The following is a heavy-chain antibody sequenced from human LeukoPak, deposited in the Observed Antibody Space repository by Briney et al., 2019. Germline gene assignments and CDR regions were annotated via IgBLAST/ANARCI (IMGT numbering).Heavy chain of an antibody. CDR1: GYTFTSYY. D-gene: IGHD3-22*01. CDR2: INPSGGST. Sequence: ASVKVSCKASGYTFTSYYMHWVRQAPGQGLEWMGIINPSGGSTSYAQKFQGRVTMARDTSTSTVHMELSSLRSEDTAVYYYARDLEYYYDSSGYRWYFDLWGRGTLVTVSS. CDR3: ARDLEYYYDSSGYRWYFDL. J-gene: IGHJ2*01. V-gene: IGHV1-46*01.